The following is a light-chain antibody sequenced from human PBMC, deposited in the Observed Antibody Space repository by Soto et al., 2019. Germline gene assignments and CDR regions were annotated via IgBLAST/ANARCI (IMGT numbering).Light chain of an antibody. V-gene: IGKV3-11*01. CDR1: QSVSGY. CDR2: DAS. J-gene: IGKJ5*01. Sequence: EIVLIQSLATLSLSPGERATLSCRASQSVSGYVAWYQHKPGQAPRLLIYDASNRATGIPARFSGSGSGTDFTLTISSLEPEDFAVYYCQQRSNWPRITFGQGTRLEIK. CDR3: QQRSNWPRIT.